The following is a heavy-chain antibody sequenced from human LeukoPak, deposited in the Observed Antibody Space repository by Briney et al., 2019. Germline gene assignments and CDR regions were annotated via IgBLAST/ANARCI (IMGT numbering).Heavy chain of an antibody. J-gene: IGHJ4*02. CDR3: SRLLSTGGY. D-gene: IGHD2-8*02. Sequence: GGSLRLSCAVSGFIFSNAWMTWVRQTPGRGLEWVGRIKSKTDGGTADYAAPVKGRFTISRDDSISMLYLQMNSLKTDDTAVYYCSRLLSTGGYWGQGTLVTVFS. CDR2: IKSKTDGGTA. V-gene: IGHV3-15*01. CDR1: GFIFSNAW.